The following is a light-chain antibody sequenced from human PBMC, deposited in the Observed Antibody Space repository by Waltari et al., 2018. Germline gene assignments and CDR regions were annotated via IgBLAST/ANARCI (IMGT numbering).Light chain of an antibody. Sequence: QSALTQPASVSGSPGQSVTIPCTGTSSDVGGYEYVSWYQPHPGKAPKLLVYGVSNRPSGVSNRFAGSKSCNTASLTISGLQTDDEAEYFCSSYTANSLVLFGGGTKVTVL. CDR1: SSDVGGYEY. V-gene: IGLV2-14*03. CDR2: GVS. CDR3: SSYTANSLVL. J-gene: IGLJ2*01.